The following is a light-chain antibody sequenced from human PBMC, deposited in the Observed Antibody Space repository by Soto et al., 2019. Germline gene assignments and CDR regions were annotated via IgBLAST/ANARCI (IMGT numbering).Light chain of an antibody. J-gene: IGKJ4*01. CDR2: GAS. Sequence: EIVLTQSPGTLSLSPGERVTLSCRASQSVSSGYLAWYQLKPGQAPRLVIYGASSRPTGIPDRFSGSGSGTDFTLTISRLEPEDFAVYYCQQYATSPRLTFGGGTKVEIK. CDR1: QSVSSGY. V-gene: IGKV3-20*01. CDR3: QQYATSPRLT.